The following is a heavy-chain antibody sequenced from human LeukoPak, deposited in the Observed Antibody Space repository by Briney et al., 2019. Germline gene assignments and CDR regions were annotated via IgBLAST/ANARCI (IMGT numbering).Heavy chain of an antibody. Sequence: LSLTCTVSGGPISSSRYFWGWIRQAPGKGLEWVSYISSSGSTIYYADSVKGRFTISRDNAKNSLYLQMNSLRAEDTAVYYCARRDSGYDFDYWGQGTLVTVSS. D-gene: IGHD5-12*01. CDR3: ARRDSGYDFDY. CDR2: ISSSGSTI. V-gene: IGHV3-11*01. J-gene: IGHJ4*02. CDR1: GGPISSSRYF.